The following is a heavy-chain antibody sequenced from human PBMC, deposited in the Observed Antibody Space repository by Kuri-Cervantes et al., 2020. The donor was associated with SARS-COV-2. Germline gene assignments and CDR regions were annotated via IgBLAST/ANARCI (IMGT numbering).Heavy chain of an antibody. CDR3: ARERASGWAGDFDY. Sequence: SVKVSCKASGGTFSSYAISWVRQAPGQGLEWMGGIIPIFGTANYAQKFQGRVTITTDESTSTAYMELSSLRSEDTAVYYCARERASGWAGDFDYWGQGTRVTVSS. CDR2: IIPIFGTA. V-gene: IGHV1-69*05. D-gene: IGHD1-26*01. J-gene: IGHJ4*02. CDR1: GGTFSSYA.